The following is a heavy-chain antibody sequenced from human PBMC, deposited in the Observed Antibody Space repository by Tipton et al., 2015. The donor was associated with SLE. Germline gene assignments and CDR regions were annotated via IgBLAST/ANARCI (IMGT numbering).Heavy chain of an antibody. Sequence: TLSLTCAVYGGSFSGYFWSWIRQLPDKGLEWIGEINHSGTTNCNPSLKSRVTISVDTSKNQFSLKLSSVTAADTAVYYCARGWSKHYDFWGRQMGPHAFDIWGQETKVTVSS. CDR2: INHSGTT. CDR3: ARGWSKHYDFWGRQMGPHAFDI. CDR1: GGSFSGYF. J-gene: IGHJ3*02. V-gene: IGHV4-34*01. D-gene: IGHD3-3*01.